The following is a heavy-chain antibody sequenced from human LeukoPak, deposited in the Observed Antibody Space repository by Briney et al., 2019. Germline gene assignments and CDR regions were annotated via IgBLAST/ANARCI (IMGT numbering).Heavy chain of an antibody. CDR3: TTYYYDSSGYYYPYYFDY. D-gene: IGHD3-22*01. CDR1: GFTFSTYA. Sequence: GGSLRLSCAASGFTFSTYAMSWVRQAPGKGLEWVSSISNSGGTTYYADSVKGRFTISRYNSRNTLVLQMNSLRAEDTAVYYCTTYYYDSSGYYYPYYFDYWGQGTLVTVSS. CDR2: ISNSGGTT. V-gene: IGHV3-23*01. J-gene: IGHJ4*02.